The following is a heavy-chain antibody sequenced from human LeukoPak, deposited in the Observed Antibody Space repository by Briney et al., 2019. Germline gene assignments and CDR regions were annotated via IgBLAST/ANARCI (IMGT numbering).Heavy chain of an antibody. CDR1: GGSISSHY. J-gene: IGHJ5*02. CDR2: IYYSGST. V-gene: IGHV4-59*11. Sequence: SETLSLTCTVSGGSISSHYWSWIRQPPGKGLEWIGYIYYSGSTNYNPSLKSRVTISVDTSKNQFSLKLSSVTAADTAVYYCARGYCSSTSCYTERWFDPWGQGTLVTVSS. CDR3: ARGYCSSTSCYTERWFDP. D-gene: IGHD2-2*02.